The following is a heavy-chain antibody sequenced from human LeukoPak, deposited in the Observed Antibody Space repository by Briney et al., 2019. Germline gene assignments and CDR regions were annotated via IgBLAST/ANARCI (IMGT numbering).Heavy chain of an antibody. V-gene: IGHV4-4*02. CDR3: ARETSLAGFASGLGFNY. D-gene: IGHD6-19*01. CDR2: IYHSGST. CDR1: GGSISSSHW. Sequence: PSETLSLTCAVSGGSISSSHWWSWVRQPPGKGLEWIGEIYHSGSTNYNPSLKSRVTISVDKSKNQFSLKLSSVTAADTAVYYCARETSLAGFASGLGFNYWGQGILVTVSS. J-gene: IGHJ4*02.